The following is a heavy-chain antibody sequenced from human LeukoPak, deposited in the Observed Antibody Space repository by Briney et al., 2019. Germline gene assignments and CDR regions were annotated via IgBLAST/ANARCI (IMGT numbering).Heavy chain of an antibody. V-gene: IGHV3-48*03. D-gene: IGHD1-26*01. CDR1: GFTFSSYE. CDR3: ARASGELLLDAFDI. J-gene: IGHJ3*02. Sequence: GGSLRLSCAASGFTFSSYEMSWVRQAPGKGLEWVSYISRSGSTIYYADSVKGRFTISRDNAKNSLYLQMNSLRAEDTAVYYCARASGELLLDAFDIWGQGTMVTVSS. CDR2: ISRSGSTI.